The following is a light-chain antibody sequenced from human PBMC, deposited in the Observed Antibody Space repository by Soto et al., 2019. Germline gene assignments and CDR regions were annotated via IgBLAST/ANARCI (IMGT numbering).Light chain of an antibody. CDR1: RSNIGSNT. CDR3: AAWDDSLNGRV. V-gene: IGLV1-44*01. CDR2: SNN. Sequence: QSVLTQPPSASGTPRQRVTISCSGSRSNIGSNTVNWYQQVPGTAPKVLMYSNNQRPSGVPDRFSGSKSGTSASLAISGLQSEDEADYYCAAWDDSLNGRVFGGGTKLTVL. J-gene: IGLJ3*02.